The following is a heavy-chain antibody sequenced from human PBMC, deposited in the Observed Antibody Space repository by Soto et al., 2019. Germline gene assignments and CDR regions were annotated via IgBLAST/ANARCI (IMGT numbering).Heavy chain of an antibody. Sequence: PSETLSLTCTVSGGSISSRSYYWGWIRQPPGKGLEWIGSIYYSGSAYYNPSLKSRATISGDTPKDQFSLKLSSVTAAETAVYYCASLSIADSYFDYWGQGTLVTVSS. D-gene: IGHD6-6*01. J-gene: IGHJ4*02. CDR2: IYYSGSA. CDR3: ASLSIADSYFDY. CDR1: GGSISSRSYY. V-gene: IGHV4-39*01.